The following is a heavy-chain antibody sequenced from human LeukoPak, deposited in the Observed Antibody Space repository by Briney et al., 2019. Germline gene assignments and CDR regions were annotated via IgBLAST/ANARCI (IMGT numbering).Heavy chain of an antibody. CDR3: ARGRLRDWFDP. D-gene: IGHD5-12*01. CDR1: GGSFSGYY. CDR2: INHSGST. V-gene: IGHV4-34*01. Sequence: SETLSLTCAVYGGSFSGYYWSWIRQPPGKGREWIGEINHSGSTNYNPSLKSRVTISVDTSKNQFSLKLSSVTAADTAVYHCARGRLRDWFDPWGQGTLVTVSS. J-gene: IGHJ5*02.